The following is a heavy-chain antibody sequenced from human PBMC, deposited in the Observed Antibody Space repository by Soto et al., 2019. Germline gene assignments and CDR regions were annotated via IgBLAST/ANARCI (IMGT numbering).Heavy chain of an antibody. J-gene: IGHJ4*02. V-gene: IGHV4-31*03. D-gene: IGHD5-18*01. Sequence: QVQLQESGPGLVKPSQTLSLTCTVSGGSISSGGYYWSWIRHHPGKRLEWIDYIYYSGSTYYNPSLKSRVTITVDTAKNQSSLKPSSVTAADTAVYDCASFSRSYGYPSTDIDYWGQGTLVTVSS. CDR2: IYYSGST. CDR1: GGSISSGGYY. CDR3: ASFSRSYGYPSTDIDY.